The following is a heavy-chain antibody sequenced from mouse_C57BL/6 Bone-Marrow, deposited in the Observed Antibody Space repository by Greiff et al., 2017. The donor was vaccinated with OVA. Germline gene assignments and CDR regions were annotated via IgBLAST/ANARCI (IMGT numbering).Heavy chain of an antibody. CDR2: ISDGGSYT. Sequence: EVKVEESGGGLVKPGGSLKLSCAASGFTFSSYAMSWVRQTPEKRLEWVATISDGGSYTYYPDNVKGRFTISRDNAKNNLYLQMSHLKSEDTAMYYCARDYYRYFDYWGQGTTLTVSS. J-gene: IGHJ2*01. CDR1: GFTFSSYA. D-gene: IGHD1-1*01. V-gene: IGHV5-4*01. CDR3: ARDYYRYFDY.